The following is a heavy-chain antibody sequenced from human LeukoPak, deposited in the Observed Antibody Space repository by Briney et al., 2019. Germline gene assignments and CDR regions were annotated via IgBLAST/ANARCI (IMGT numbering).Heavy chain of an antibody. CDR1: GGSISSGSYY. J-gene: IGHJ3*02. V-gene: IGHV4-61*02. CDR2: IYTSGST. D-gene: IGHD3-3*01. Sequence: SQTLSLTCTVSGGSISSGSYYWSWIRQPAGKGLEWIGRIYTSGSTNYNPSLKSRVTISVDTSKNQFSLKLSSVTAADTAVYYCAREGPSGFWSGYYSGIDIWGQGTTVTVSS. CDR3: AREGPSGFWSGYYSGIDI.